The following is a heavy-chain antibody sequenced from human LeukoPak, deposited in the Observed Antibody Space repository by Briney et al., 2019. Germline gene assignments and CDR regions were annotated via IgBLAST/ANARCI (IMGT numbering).Heavy chain of an antibody. CDR2: IYYSGST. D-gene: IGHD2/OR15-2a*01. V-gene: IGHV4-59*08. CDR1: GGSISGYY. J-gene: IGHJ4*02. CDR3: ARHPTEYYFDY. Sequence: SETLSLTCTVSGGSISGYYWSWIRQPPGKGLEWIGYIYYSGSTNYNPSLKSRVTISVDTSKNQFSLKLSSVTAADTAVYYCARHPTEYYFDYWGQGTLVTVSS.